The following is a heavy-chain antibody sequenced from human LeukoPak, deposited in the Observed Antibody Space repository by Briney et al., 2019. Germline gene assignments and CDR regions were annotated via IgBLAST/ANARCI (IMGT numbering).Heavy chain of an antibody. V-gene: IGHV3-33*01. J-gene: IGHJ3*02. Sequence: GGPLRLSCAASGFTFSSYGMHWVRQAPGKGLERVAVIWYDGSNKYYADSVKGRFTISRDNSKNTLYLQMNSLRAEDTAVYYCARAVAARPSAFDIWGQGTMVTVSS. D-gene: IGHD6-6*01. CDR1: GFTFSSYG. CDR3: ARAVAARPSAFDI. CDR2: IWYDGSNK.